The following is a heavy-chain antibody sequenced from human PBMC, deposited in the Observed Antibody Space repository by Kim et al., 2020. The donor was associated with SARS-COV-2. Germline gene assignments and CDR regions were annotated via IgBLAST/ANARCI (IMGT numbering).Heavy chain of an antibody. D-gene: IGHD2-21*02. J-gene: IGHJ4*02. V-gene: IGHV3-48*02. CDR3: ARDRSGRAVVVTASYYFYY. CDR2: ISSSSSTI. Sequence: GGSLRLSCAASGFTFSSYSMNWVRQAPGKGLEWVSYISSSSSTIYYADSVKGRFTISRDNAKNSLYLQMNSLRDEDTAVYYCARDRSGRAVVVTASYYFYYWGQGTLVTVSS. CDR1: GFTFSSYS.